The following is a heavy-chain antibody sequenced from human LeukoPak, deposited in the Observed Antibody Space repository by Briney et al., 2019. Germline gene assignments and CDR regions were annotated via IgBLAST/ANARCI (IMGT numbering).Heavy chain of an antibody. CDR2: ISGSGGST. CDR1: GFTFSSYA. J-gene: IGHJ1*01. D-gene: IGHD3-22*01. V-gene: IGHV3-23*01. CDR3: AKAYYYDSSAYYSGRLLYFQH. Sequence: GGSLRLSCAASGFTFSSYAMSWVRQAPGKGLEWVSAISGSGGSTYYADSVKGRFTISRDNSKNTLYLQMHSLRAEDTAVYYCAKAYYYDSSAYYSGRLLYFQHWGQGTLVTASS.